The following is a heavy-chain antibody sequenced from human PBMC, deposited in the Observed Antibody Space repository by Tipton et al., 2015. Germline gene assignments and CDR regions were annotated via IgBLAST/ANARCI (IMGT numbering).Heavy chain of an antibody. J-gene: IGHJ3*02. Sequence: SLRLSCTASGFSFEYFAMNWVRQAPGKGLEWVSAISTSGDFTFYTDSVRGRFNISRDMSKNTLYLQMNSLRAEDTAVYYCARDSRRWPLGASDIWGQGTMVTVSS. V-gene: IGHV3-23*01. CDR1: GFSFEYFA. CDR2: ISTSGDFT. D-gene: IGHD5-24*01. CDR3: ARDSRRWPLGASDI.